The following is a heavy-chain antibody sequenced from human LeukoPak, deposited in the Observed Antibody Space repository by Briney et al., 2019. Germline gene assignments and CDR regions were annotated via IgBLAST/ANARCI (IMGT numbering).Heavy chain of an antibody. V-gene: IGHV4-59*08. CDR3: ARHYCGSGSSAFDV. J-gene: IGHJ3*01. CDR1: GGSLSSYY. CDR2: IYNSGTT. D-gene: IGHD3-10*01. Sequence: SETLSLTRAVSGGSLSSYYWSWIRQPPGKGLEWIGYIYNSGTTNYNPSLKSRVTISVDTSKNHFSLRLTSVTAADTATYYCARHYCGSGSSAFDVWGQGTMVIVPS.